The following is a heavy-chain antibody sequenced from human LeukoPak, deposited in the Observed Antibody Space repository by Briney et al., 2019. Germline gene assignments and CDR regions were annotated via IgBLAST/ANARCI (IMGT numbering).Heavy chain of an antibody. J-gene: IGHJ3*02. CDR1: GYTFTSYD. V-gene: IGHV1-8*01. CDR2: MNPNSGNT. D-gene: IGHD3-9*01. Sequence: GASVKVSCKASGYTFTSYDINWVRQATGQGLEWMGWMNPNSGNTGYAQKFQGRVTMTRNTSISTAYMELSSLRSEDTAVYYCASRNDILTGYGDAFDIWGQGTMVTVSS. CDR3: ASRNDILTGYGDAFDI.